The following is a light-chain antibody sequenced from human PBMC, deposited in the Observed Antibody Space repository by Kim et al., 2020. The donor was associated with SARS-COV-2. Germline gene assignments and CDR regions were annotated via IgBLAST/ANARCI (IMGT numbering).Light chain of an antibody. CDR3: QQYNNWPLT. CDR1: QSVSSN. J-gene: IGKJ4*01. V-gene: IGKV3-15*01. CDR2: GAS. Sequence: EIVMTQSPATLYVSPGERATLSCRAGQSVSSNLAWYQQKPGQAPRLLIYGASTRATGIPARFSGSGSGTEFTLTISSLQSEDFAVYYCQQYNNWPLTFGGGTKLEIK.